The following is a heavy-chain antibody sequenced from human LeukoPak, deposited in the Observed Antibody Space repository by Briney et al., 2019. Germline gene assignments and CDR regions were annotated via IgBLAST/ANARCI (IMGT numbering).Heavy chain of an antibody. CDR3: ARVGRGVYGMDV. J-gene: IGHJ6*02. D-gene: IGHD3-10*01. V-gene: IGHV3-48*02. Sequence: PGGSLRLSCAASGFTFSIHGMNWVRQAPGRGLEWVSYITNSGGTVYYTDSVQGRFTISRDNARNSLFLQMNSLRDEDTAVYYCARVGRGVYGMDVWGQGTTVTVSS. CDR1: GFTFSIHG. CDR2: ITNSGGTV.